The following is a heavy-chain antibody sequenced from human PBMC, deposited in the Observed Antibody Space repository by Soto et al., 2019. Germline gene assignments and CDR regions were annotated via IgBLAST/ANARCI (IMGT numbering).Heavy chain of an antibody. V-gene: IGHV4-59*01. D-gene: IGHD2-8*01. J-gene: IGHJ5*02. CDR3: ARDRSTYGGGGTGEVKENWFDP. CDR2: AYYSGDT. Sequence: XETLSLTCSVSGCSISRYYWSWIRQPPGKGLDWIGYAYYSGDTGYNPSLKSRVTMAVDTSKSQVSLKLSSVTAADTAVYYCARDRSTYGGGGTGEVKENWFDPWGQGALVTVSS. CDR1: GCSISRYY.